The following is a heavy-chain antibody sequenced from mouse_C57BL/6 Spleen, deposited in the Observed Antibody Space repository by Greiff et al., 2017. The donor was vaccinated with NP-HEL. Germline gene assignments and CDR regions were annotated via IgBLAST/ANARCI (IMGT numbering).Heavy chain of an antibody. J-gene: IGHJ4*01. V-gene: IGHV5-9-1*02. D-gene: IGHD1-1*01. CDR2: ISSGGDYI. Sequence: VQRVESGEGLVKPGGSLKLSCAASGFTFSSYAMSWVRQTPEKRLEWVAYISSGGDYIYYADTVKGRFTISRDNARNTLYLQMSSLKSEDTAMYYCTSVYGNYAMDYWGQGTSVTVSS. CDR1: GFTFSSYA. CDR3: TSVYGNYAMDY.